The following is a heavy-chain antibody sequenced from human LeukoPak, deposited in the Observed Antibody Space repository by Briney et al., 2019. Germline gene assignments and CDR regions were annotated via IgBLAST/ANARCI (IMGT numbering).Heavy chain of an antibody. J-gene: IGHJ5*02. CDR2: ISAYNGNT. V-gene: IGHV1-18*01. CDR1: GYTFTSYG. CDR3: ARKVVVVVASWNWFDP. Sequence: GASVKVSCKASGYTFTSYGISWVRQAPGQGLEWMGWISAYNGNTNYAQKLQGRVTMTTDTYTSTPYMELRSLRSDDTAVYYCARKVVVVVASWNWFDPWGQGTLVTVSS. D-gene: IGHD2-15*01.